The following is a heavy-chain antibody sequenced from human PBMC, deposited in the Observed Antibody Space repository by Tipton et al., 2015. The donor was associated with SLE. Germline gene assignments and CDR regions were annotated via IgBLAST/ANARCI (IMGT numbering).Heavy chain of an antibody. V-gene: IGHV3-30*18. CDR1: GFTFSSYG. J-gene: IGHJ4*02. CDR3: AKGYDFWSGYHFDY. CDR2: ISYDGSNK. D-gene: IGHD3-3*01. Sequence: QVQLVQSGGGVVQPGGSLRLSCAASGFTFSSYGMRWVRQAPGKGLEWVAVISYDGSNKYYADSVKGRFTISRDNSKNTLYLQMNSLRAEDTAVYYCAKGYDFWSGYHFDYWGQGTLVTVSS.